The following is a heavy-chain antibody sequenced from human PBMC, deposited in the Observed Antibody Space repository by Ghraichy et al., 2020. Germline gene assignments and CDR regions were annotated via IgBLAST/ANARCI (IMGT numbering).Heavy chain of an antibody. CDR3: AKCRGTTWNDALDV. J-gene: IGHJ3*01. V-gene: IGHV3-7*01. D-gene: IGHD1-1*01. CDR2: VKPDGGEK. Sequence: GGSLRLSCAALGFMFSSYWVTWVRQAPGKGLEWVANVKPDGGEKNYVGSVKGRFTISRDNAKKSLYLQMNSLRAEDTAVYYCAKCRGTTWNDALDVWGQGKLVPVSS. CDR1: GFMFSSYW.